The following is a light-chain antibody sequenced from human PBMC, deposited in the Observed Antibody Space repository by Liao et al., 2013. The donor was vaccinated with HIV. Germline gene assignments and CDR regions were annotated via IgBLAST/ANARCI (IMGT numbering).Light chain of an antibody. CDR1: NIGSKS. J-gene: IGLJ3*02. V-gene: IGLV3-21*04. CDR2: YDS. CDR3: QVWHSYYNIV. Sequence: SYVLTQPPSVSVAPGKTARITCGGNNIGSKSVHWYQQRPGQAPVLVIYYDSDRPSGIPERFSGSNSGNTATLSISRVEVGDEADYYCQVWHSYYNIVFGGGTRLAVL.